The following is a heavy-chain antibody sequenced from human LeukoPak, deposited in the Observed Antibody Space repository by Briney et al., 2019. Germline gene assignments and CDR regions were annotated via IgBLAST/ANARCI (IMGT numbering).Heavy chain of an antibody. J-gene: IGHJ4*02. CDR2: TSSSDAGT. D-gene: IGHD1-26*01. V-gene: IGHV3-23*01. CDR1: GFALSSYA. CDR3: AKGEGELPYFDY. Sequence: PGGSLRLSCAASGFALSSYAMSWVRQAPGKGLEWVSATSSSDAGTYHAESVRGRFTISRDNSKNTLYLQMNSLRADDAAVYYCAKGEGELPYFDYWGQGTLVTVSS.